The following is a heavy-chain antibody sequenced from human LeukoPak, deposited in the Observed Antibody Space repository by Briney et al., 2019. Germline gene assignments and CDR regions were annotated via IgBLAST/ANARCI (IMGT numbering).Heavy chain of an antibody. D-gene: IGHD6-6*01. Sequence: PGGPLRLSCAASGFTFSSYTMKWVRQAPGKGLEWVSSISSSSSYIYYADSVKGRFTISRDNAKNSLYLQMNSLRAEDTAVYYCARVGGLSSSSPGYWGQGTLVTVSS. V-gene: IGHV3-21*01. CDR2: ISSSSSYI. CDR3: ARVGGLSSSSPGY. CDR1: GFTFSSYT. J-gene: IGHJ4*02.